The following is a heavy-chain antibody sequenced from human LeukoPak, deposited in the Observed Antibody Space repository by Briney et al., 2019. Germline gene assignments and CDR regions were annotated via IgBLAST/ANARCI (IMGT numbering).Heavy chain of an antibody. Sequence: GESLKISCKGSGYSFTSYWISWVRQMPGKGLEWMGIIYPGDSDTRYSPSFQGQVTFSVDKSISTAYLQWSSLKASDTAMYYCAQDSHGRNDAFDIWGQGTMVTVSS. J-gene: IGHJ3*02. V-gene: IGHV5-51*01. CDR1: GYSFTSYW. CDR2: IYPGDSDT. CDR3: AQDSHGRNDAFDI. D-gene: IGHD2-15*01.